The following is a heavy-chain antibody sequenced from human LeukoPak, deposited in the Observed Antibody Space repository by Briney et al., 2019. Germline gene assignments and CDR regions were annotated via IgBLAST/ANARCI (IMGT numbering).Heavy chain of an antibody. CDR1: GFRFSDYY. CDR2: ISYSGSPI. CDR3: ARGLYSYDY. D-gene: IGHD3-16*01. Sequence: PGGSLRLSCGASGFRFSDYYMAWIRQAPGKGLGWISYISYSGSPIDYADSMKGRFTISRDNAKNSLYLQMDSLRVEDTAVYYCARGLYSYDYWGQGTLVTVSS. V-gene: IGHV3-11*04. J-gene: IGHJ4*02.